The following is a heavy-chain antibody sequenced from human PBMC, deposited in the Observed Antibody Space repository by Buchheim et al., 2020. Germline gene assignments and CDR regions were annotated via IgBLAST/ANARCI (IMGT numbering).Heavy chain of an antibody. D-gene: IGHD2-15*01. CDR1: GFTFSSYA. V-gene: IGHV3-30-3*01. CDR2: ISYDGSNK. CDR3: ARDFGDCSGGSCDTGYFQH. J-gene: IGHJ1*01. Sequence: QVQLVESGGGVVQPGRSLRLSCAASGFTFSSYAMHWVRQAPGKGLEWVAVISYDGSNKYYADSVKGRFTISRDNSKNTLYLQMNSLRAEDTAVYYCARDFGDCSGGSCDTGYFQHWGQGTL.